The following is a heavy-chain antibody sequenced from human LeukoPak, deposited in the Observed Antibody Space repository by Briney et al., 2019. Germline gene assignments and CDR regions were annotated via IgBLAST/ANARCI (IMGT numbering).Heavy chain of an antibody. CDR3: AGGYSYGSTYYYMDV. V-gene: IGHV4-59*01. D-gene: IGHD5-18*01. J-gene: IGHJ6*03. Sequence: PSETLSLTCTVSGGSISSYYWSWIRQPPEKGLEWIGYIYYSGSTNYNPSLKSRVTISVDTSKNQFSLKLSSVTAADTAVYYCAGGYSYGSTYYYMDVWGKGTTVTISS. CDR2: IYYSGST. CDR1: GGSISSYY.